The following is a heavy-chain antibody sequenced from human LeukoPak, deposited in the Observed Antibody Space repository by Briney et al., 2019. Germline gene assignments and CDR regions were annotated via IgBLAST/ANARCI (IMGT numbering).Heavy chain of an antibody. Sequence: ASVKVSCKASGYTFTGYYMHWVRPAPRQGREWMGWINPNSGGTNYAQKFQGRVTMTRDTSISTAYMELSRLRSDDTAVYYCARDLSGIKGYFDYWGQGALVTVSS. D-gene: IGHD1-26*01. CDR1: GYTFTGYY. CDR3: ARDLSGIKGYFDY. CDR2: INPNSGGT. V-gene: IGHV1-2*02. J-gene: IGHJ4*02.